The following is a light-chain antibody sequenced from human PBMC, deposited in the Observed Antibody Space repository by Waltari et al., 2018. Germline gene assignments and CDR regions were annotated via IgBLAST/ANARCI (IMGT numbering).Light chain of an antibody. CDR2: DVT. J-gene: IGLJ1*01. Sequence: QSALTQPAPVSGPSGRSFPISRMGSRRHVGAYASVSWYQQYPGKAPRLMIYDVTSRPSGVSYRFSGSKSGNTASLTISGLQAEDEADYYCCSHTSTSTLVFGTGTKVTVL. CDR3: CSHTSTSTLV. CDR1: RRHVGAYAS. V-gene: IGLV2-14*03.